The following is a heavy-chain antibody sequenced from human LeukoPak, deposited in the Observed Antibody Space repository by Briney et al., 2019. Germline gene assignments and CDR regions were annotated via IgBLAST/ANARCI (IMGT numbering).Heavy chain of an antibody. CDR1: GGPLSSYY. J-gene: IGHJ4*02. CDR2: IYYSGST. D-gene: IGHD2-15*01. V-gene: IGHV4-59*01. CDR3: ARGDCSGGSCYHGY. Sequence: SETLSLPCTVSGGPLSSYYWSWIRQPPGKGLEWIGYIYYSGSTNYNPSLKSRVTISVDTSKNQFSLKLSSVTAADTAVYYCARGDCSGGSCYHGYWGQGTLVTVSS.